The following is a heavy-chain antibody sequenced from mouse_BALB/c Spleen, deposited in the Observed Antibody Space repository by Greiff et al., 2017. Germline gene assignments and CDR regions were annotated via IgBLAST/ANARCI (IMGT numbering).Heavy chain of an antibody. CDR2: ISSGGST. J-gene: IGHJ2*01. D-gene: IGHD1-1*01. Sequence: EVQGVESGGGLVKPGGSLKLSCAASGFTFSSYAMSWVRRTPEKRLEWVASISSGGSTYYPDSVKGRFTISRDNARNILYLQMSSLRSEDTAMYYCARITTVVANFDYWGQGTTLTVSS. CDR3: ARITTVVANFDY. CDR1: GFTFSSYA. V-gene: IGHV5-6-5*01.